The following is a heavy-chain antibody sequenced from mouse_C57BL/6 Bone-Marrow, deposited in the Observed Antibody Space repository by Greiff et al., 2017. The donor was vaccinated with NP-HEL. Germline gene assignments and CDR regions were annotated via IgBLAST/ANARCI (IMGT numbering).Heavy chain of an antibody. D-gene: IGHD1-1*01. CDR2: IHPNSGST. J-gene: IGHJ4*01. Sequence: QVQLQQSGAELVKPGASVKLSCKASGYTFTSYWMHWVKQRPGQGLEWIGMIHPNSGSTNYNEKFKSKATLTVDKSSSTAYMQLSSLTSEDSAVYYCARRGYYYGSSPSYAMDYWGQGTSVTVSS. CDR3: ARRGYYYGSSPSYAMDY. CDR1: GYTFTSYW. V-gene: IGHV1-64*01.